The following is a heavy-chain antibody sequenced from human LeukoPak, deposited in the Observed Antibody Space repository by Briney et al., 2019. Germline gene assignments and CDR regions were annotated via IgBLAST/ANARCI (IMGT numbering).Heavy chain of an antibody. J-gene: IGHJ4*02. CDR2: IYYSGST. V-gene: IGHV4-61*10. CDR1: GDSISSGSYY. CDR3: VRAQVLDYYDSSIGIER. Sequence: PSQTLSLTCTVSGDSISSGSYYWSWIRQPAGKGLEWIGYIYYSGSTNYNPSLKSRVTISVDTSKNQFSLKLSSVTAADTAVYYCVRAQVLDYYDSSIGIERWGQGTLVTVSS. D-gene: IGHD3-22*01.